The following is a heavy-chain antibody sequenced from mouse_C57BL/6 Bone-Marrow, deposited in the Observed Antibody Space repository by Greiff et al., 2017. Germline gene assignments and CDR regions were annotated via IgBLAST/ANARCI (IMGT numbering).Heavy chain of an antibody. Sequence: VQLQESGAELARPGASVKLSCKASGYTFTSYGISWVKQRTGQGLEWIGEIYPRSGNTYYNEKFKGKATLTADKSSSTAYMELRSLTSEDSAVYFCARDGYYSWYFDVWGTGTTVTVSS. J-gene: IGHJ1*03. CDR2: IYPRSGNT. CDR1: GYTFTSYG. V-gene: IGHV1-81*01. CDR3: ARDGYYSWYFDV. D-gene: IGHD2-3*01.